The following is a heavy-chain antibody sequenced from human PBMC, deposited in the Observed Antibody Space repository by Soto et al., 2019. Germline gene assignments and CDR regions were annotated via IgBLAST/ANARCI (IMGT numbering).Heavy chain of an antibody. CDR2: IYWNGIE. V-gene: IGHV2-5*01. CDR3: AHGDPLDFHY. Sequence: QITLEESGPAVVKPTQTLTLTCTFSGFSLSNSGESVGWIRQPPGKALEWLGLIYWNGIERYNPSLKRRLSITKDTSKNHVLLTVTNMDPEDTATYFCAHGDPLDFHYWGQGTLVTVSP. CDR1: GFSLSNSGES. D-gene: IGHD3-10*01. J-gene: IGHJ4*02.